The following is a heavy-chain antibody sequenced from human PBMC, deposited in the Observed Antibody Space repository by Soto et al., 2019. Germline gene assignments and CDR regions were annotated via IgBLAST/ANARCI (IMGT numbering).Heavy chain of an antibody. CDR1: GGSVSSTDHY. CDR3: ARQIGELRSGYTGAFDL. CDR2: IYYSGPT. J-gene: IGHJ3*01. D-gene: IGHD3-3*01. V-gene: IGHV4-39*01. Sequence: QLQLQESGPGLVKPSETLSLNCSVSGGSVSSTDHYWGWIRPPPGKGLEWIGSIYYSGPTYYNPALKSLVTMSVDTSKNQFSLNLGSVTAADTAMFYCARQIGELRSGYTGAFDLLGHGTMVTVSS.